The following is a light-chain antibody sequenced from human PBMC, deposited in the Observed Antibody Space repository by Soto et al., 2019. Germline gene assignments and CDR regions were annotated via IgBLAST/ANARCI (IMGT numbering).Light chain of an antibody. V-gene: IGLV2-23*01. Sequence: QSALTQPASVSGSPGQSITISCTGTSSDVGSYNLVSWYQQHPGKAPKLMIYEGSKRPSGVSNRFSGSKSGNTASLTISGLHAEDEADYYCCSYVGSSTSVVFGGGTKLTVL. CDR2: EGS. CDR3: CSYVGSSTSVV. J-gene: IGLJ2*01. CDR1: SSDVGSYNL.